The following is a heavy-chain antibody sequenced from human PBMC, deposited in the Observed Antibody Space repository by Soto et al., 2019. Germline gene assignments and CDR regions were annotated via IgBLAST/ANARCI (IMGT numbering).Heavy chain of an antibody. J-gene: IGHJ6*02. D-gene: IGHD3-3*01. V-gene: IGHV1-69*06. Sequence: QVQLVQTGAEVKKPGSSVKVSCKASGGTFSSYAISWVRQAPGQGLEWMGGIIPIFGTANYAQKFQGRVTITAAKSTSTAYMELSSLRSEDTAVYYCARDYDFWSGYRSSYYYGMDVWGQGTTVTVSS. CDR1: GGTFSSYA. CDR3: ARDYDFWSGYRSSYYYGMDV. CDR2: IIPIFGTA.